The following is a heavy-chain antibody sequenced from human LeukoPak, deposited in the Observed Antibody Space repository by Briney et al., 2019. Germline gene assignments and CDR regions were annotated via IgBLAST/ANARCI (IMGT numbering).Heavy chain of an antibody. J-gene: IGHJ4*02. D-gene: IGHD2-2*02. Sequence: GASVKVSCKTSGYSFTSQDMHWVRQAPGQRLEWVGCISPDNGNAQYSQEFRGRVTITRDTSARTAYMELSSLRSEDMAVYYCTLYNFWGQGTLVTVSS. CDR2: ISPDNGNA. CDR3: TLYNF. V-gene: IGHV1-3*03. CDR1: GYSFTSQD.